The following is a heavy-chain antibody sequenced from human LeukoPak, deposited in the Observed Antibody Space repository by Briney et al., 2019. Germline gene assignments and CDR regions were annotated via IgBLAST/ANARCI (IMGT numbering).Heavy chain of an antibody. CDR2: IISDGSST. D-gene: IGHD3-10*01. CDR1: GFTFSSYW. J-gene: IGHJ3*02. V-gene: IGHV3-74*01. Sequence: GGSLRLSCAASGFTFSSYWMHWVRQAPGKGLVWVSRIISDGSSTSYADSVKGRFTISRDNAKNTLYLQMNSLRAEDTAVYYCARDGGDDAFDIWGQGTMVTVSS. CDR3: ARDGGDDAFDI.